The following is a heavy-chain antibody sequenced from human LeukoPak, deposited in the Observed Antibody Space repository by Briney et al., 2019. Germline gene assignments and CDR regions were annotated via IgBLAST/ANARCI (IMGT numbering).Heavy chain of an antibody. CDR2: ISSTGSLI. V-gene: IGHV3-21*01. D-gene: IGHD3-22*01. CDR3: ARDIMIVPLRVFDI. CDR1: GFTFYRYS. J-gene: IGHJ3*02. Sequence: GSLRLSCAASGFTFYRYSMNWVRQAPGKGLEWVSSISSTGSLIFYADSVKGRFTISRNNTKNSLYLQMNSLRAEDTAFYYCARDIMIVPLRVFDIWGQGTLVSVSS.